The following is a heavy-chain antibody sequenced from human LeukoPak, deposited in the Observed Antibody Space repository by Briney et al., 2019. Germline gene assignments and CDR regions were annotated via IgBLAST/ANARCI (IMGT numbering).Heavy chain of an antibody. CDR1: GFTFSSYS. J-gene: IGHJ4*02. CDR2: INSSSSYI. V-gene: IGHV3-21*01. CDR3: ARDGGARYYYGSGSYSIDY. Sequence: GGSLRLSCAASGFTFSSYSMNWVRQAPGKGLEWVSSINSSSSYIYYADSVKGRFTISRDNAKNSLYLQMNSLRAEDTAVYYCARDGGARYYYGSGSYSIDYWGQGTLVTVSS. D-gene: IGHD3-10*01.